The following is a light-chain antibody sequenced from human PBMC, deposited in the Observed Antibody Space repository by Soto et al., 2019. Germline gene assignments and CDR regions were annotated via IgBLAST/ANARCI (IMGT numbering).Light chain of an antibody. CDR3: QQYGSPPPVT. J-gene: IGKJ3*01. CDR2: GAS. Sequence: EIVLTQSPGTLSLSPGERATLSCRASQSVSPYLAWYQHKPGQAPRLLIYGASSRATGIPDRFSGSGSGTDFTLTISRLQPEDFAVYFCQQYGSPPPVTFGPGTKVDTK. CDR1: QSVSPY. V-gene: IGKV3-20*01.